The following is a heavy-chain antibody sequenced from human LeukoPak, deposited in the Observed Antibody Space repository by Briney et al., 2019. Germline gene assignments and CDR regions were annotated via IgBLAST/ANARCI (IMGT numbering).Heavy chain of an antibody. CDR2: IDHRGDT. J-gene: IGHJ4*03. Sequence: SETLSLTCAVYGGSFSRYYWSWIRQSPGKGLEWTAEIDHRGDTNYNPSVKSRVTISVDTSKNQFSLKVRSVSAADTAVYYCARGATISETGYFDFWGQGTPVTVSS. CDR3: ARGATISETGYFDF. CDR1: GGSFSRYY. V-gene: IGHV4-34*01. D-gene: IGHD5-24*01.